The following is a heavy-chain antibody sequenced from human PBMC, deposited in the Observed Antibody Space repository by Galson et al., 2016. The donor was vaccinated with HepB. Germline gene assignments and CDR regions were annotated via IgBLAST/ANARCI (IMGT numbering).Heavy chain of an antibody. CDR2: FDPEDGET. CDR3: ATGNRWLVPPPGY. V-gene: IGHV1-24*01. D-gene: IGHD6-19*01. J-gene: IGHJ4*02. CDR1: GYTLTELS. Sequence: SVKVSCKVSGYTLTELSMHWVRQAPGKGLEWMGGFDPEDGETTYAQKFQGRVTMTEDTSTDTAYMELSSLRSEDTAVYYCATGNRWLVPPPGYWGQGTLVTVSS.